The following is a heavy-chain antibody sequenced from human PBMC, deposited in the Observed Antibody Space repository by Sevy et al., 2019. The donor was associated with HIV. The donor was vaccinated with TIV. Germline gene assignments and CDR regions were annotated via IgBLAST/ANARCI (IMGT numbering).Heavy chain of an antibody. CDR3: ASSLGELSFFYYYMDV. CDR2: IKQDGSEK. V-gene: IGHV3-7*01. Sequence: GGSLRLSCAASGFTFSSYWMSWVRQAPGKGLEWVANIKQDGSEKYYVDSVKGRFTITRDNAKNSLYLQMNSLRAEDTAVYYCASSLGELSFFYYYMDVWGKGTTVTVSS. D-gene: IGHD3-16*02. J-gene: IGHJ6*03. CDR1: GFTFSSYW.